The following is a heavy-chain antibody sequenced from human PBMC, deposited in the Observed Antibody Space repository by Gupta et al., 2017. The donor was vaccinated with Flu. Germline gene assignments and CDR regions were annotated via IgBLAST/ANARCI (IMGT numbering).Heavy chain of an antibody. J-gene: IGHJ3*02. V-gene: IGHV4-59*01. CDR1: GGPIPTYY. CDR2: VYYSDTT. D-gene: IGHD1-1*01. Sequence: LACICTLSGGPIPTYYWSWIRQPPGQGLEWIGYVYYSDTTKYNPSLQSRVTISVDTAKKQFSLKMRSMTAADTAVYYCATGHAFDIWAKGKWSPSLQ. CDR3: ATGHAFDI.